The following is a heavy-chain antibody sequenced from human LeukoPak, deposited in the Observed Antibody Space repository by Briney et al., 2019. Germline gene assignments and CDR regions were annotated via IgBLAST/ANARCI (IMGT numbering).Heavy chain of an antibody. CDR3: ARRLSGSYSDY. V-gene: IGHV4-39*01. Sequence: PSETLSLTCTVSGGSISGGNYHWGWIRQPPGKGLEWIGTILNTGTTNYNPSLKGRVTISVDTSNTQFSLKMTSVTAADTAVYYCARRLSGSYSDYWGQGTLVTVSS. D-gene: IGHD3-10*01. J-gene: IGHJ4*02. CDR1: GGSISGGNYH. CDR2: ILNTGTT.